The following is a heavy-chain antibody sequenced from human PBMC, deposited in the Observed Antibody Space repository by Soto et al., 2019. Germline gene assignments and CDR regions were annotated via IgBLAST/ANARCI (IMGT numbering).Heavy chain of an antibody. V-gene: IGHV4-30-2*01. Sequence: QLQLQESGPGLVEPSQTLSLTCGVSGVSINSGDYSWSWIRQPPGKGLEWIGYIYQSGSTIYNPSLNCRLTISSDRSKNQSSLNLSSMTAADTAVYYSPSDYTSRRYRRDYWGQGTLVTVSS. CDR1: GVSINSGDYS. CDR3: PSDYTSRRYRRDY. D-gene: IGHD2-2*02. CDR2: IYQSGST. J-gene: IGHJ4*02.